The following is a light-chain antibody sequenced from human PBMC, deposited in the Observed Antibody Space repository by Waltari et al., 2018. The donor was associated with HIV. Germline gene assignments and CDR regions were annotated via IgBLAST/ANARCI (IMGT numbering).Light chain of an antibody. V-gene: IGKV3-11*01. CDR3: QQRSNWPPYT. CDR1: QSVSSY. CDR2: DAS. Sequence: EIVLTQSPATLSLSPGERATLSCGASQSVSSYLAWYQQKPVQAPRLLIYDASNRATGIPARFSGSGSGTDFTLTISSLEPEDFAVYYCQQRSNWPPYTFGQGTKLEIK. J-gene: IGKJ2*01.